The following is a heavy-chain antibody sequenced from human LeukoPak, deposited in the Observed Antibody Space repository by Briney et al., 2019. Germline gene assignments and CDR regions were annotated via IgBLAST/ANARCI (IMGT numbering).Heavy chain of an antibody. J-gene: IGHJ4*02. V-gene: IGHV4-34*01. CDR2: IYYSGSS. CDR1: GGSFSGYY. CDR3: AGSSRSDYSLPLGDY. Sequence: MSSETLSLTCAVYGGSFSGYYWSWIRQPPGKGLEWIGTIYYSGSSYYNPSLKSRVTISVDTSKNQFSLKLSSVTAADTAVYYCAGSSRSDYSLPLGDYWGQGTLVTVSS. D-gene: IGHD3-22*01.